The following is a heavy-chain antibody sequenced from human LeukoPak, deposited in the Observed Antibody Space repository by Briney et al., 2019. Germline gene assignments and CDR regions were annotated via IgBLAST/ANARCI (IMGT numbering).Heavy chain of an antibody. CDR1: GGSISGGGYS. V-gene: IGHV4-30-2*01. D-gene: IGHD3-22*01. CDR2: IYHSGST. J-gene: IGHJ4*02. CDR3: ARGDSSGYYYGTHFDY. Sequence: SQTLSLTCAVSGGSISGGGYSWSWIRQPPGKGLEWIGYIYHSGSTYYNPSLKSRVTISVDRSKNQFSLKLSSVTAADTAVYYCARGDSSGYYYGTHFDYWGQGTLVTVSS.